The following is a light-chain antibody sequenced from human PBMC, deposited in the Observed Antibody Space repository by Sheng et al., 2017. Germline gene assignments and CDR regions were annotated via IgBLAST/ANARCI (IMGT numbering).Light chain of an antibody. Sequence: EIVLTQSPGTLSLSPGERATLSCRASQSVSSSYLAWYQQKPGQAPRLLIYDASSRATGIPDRFSGSGSGTDFTLTISRLEPEDFAVYYCQQYIWPPYSFGQGTKLEIK. J-gene: IGKJ2*03. CDR1: QSVSSSY. CDR3: QQYIWPPYS. CDR2: DAS. V-gene: IGKV3-20*01.